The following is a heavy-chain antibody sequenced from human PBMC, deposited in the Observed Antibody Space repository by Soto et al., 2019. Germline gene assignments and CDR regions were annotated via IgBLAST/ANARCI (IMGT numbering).Heavy chain of an antibody. J-gene: IGHJ5*02. CDR3: AKSYDLWSPYLSFGDQRDP. V-gene: IGHV3-30*16. D-gene: IGHD3-3*01. CDR1: GFIVGSYA. Sequence: VGSLRLSCAASGFIVGSYAMNWVRQVPGKGPEWVAVLSTDGSTPYYADSVRGRFTISRDNSKSTLFLQMNSLRPEDTSIYFCAKSYDLWSPYLSFGDQRDPWGQGTLVTVSS. CDR2: LSTDGSTP.